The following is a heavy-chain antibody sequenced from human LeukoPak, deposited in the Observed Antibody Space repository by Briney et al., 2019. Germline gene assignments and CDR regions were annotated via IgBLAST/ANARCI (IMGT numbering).Heavy chain of an antibody. V-gene: IGHV4-59*01. CDR2: IYYSGST. D-gene: IGHD6-13*01. Sequence: SETLSLTSTVSGGSISSYYWSWIRQPPGKGLEWIGYIYYSGSTNYNPSLKSRVTISVDTSKNQFSLKLSSVTAADTAVYYCASHSGYWGQGTLVTVSS. J-gene: IGHJ4*02. CDR3: ASHSGY. CDR1: GGSISSYY.